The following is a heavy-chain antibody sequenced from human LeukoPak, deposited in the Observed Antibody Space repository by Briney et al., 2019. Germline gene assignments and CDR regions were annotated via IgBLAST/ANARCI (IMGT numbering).Heavy chain of an antibody. V-gene: IGHV1-2*02. D-gene: IGHD3-10*01. CDR1: GYTFTGYY. CDR3: ARVRYGSGSYYNLPFLEATYYFDY. CDR2: INPNSGGT. J-gene: IGHJ4*02. Sequence: GASVKVSCKASGYTFTGYYMHWVRQAPGQGLEWMGWINPNSGGTNYAQKLQGRVTMTTDTSTSTAYMELRSLRSDDTAVYYCARVRYGSGSYYNLPFLEATYYFDYWGQGTLVTVSS.